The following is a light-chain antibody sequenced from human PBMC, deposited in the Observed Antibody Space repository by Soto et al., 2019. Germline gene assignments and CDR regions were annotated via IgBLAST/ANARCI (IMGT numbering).Light chain of an antibody. J-gene: IGKJ1*01. CDR2: GAS. V-gene: IGKV3-20*01. Sequence: EKVLTASPGTLPLSPGERATLSCRASQSVRSSLVWYQQRPGQALRLLIYGASSRATGIPDRFSGSGSGTDFTLTFSRLEPDDFAVYYCQQYGSSQTFAQGTKVDI. CDR1: QSVRSS. CDR3: QQYGSSQT.